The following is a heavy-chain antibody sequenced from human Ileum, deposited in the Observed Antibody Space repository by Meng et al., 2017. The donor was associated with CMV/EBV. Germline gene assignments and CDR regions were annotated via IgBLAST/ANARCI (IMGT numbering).Heavy chain of an antibody. J-gene: IGHJ6*02. CDR3: ARDISRDYNYYGMDV. CDR2: INWDGGIT. Sequence: GESLKISCAASGFTFDEYAMHWVRQTPGKGLEWVSLINWDGGITYYADSVKGRFVISRDNSKNSLYLQMNSLRTEDTALYYCARDISRDYNYYGMDVWGQGTMVTVSS. V-gene: IGHV3-43D*03. CDR1: GFTFDEYA.